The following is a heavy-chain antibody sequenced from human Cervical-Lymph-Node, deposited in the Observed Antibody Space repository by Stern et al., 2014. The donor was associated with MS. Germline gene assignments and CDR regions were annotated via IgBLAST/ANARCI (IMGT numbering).Heavy chain of an antibody. J-gene: IGHJ4*02. D-gene: IGHD3-3*01. Sequence: VQLVESGPGLVKPSETLSLTCTVSGGSVSNGLYYWSWIRPPPGKGLEWMWCMSHSGSANYNPSLKSRVTISVDTSKNQFSLNLSSVTAADTAVYYCARDALTILGTDSWGQGTLVTVSS. CDR3: ARDALTILGTDS. CDR1: GGSVSNGLYY. V-gene: IGHV4-61*01. CDR2: MSHSGSA.